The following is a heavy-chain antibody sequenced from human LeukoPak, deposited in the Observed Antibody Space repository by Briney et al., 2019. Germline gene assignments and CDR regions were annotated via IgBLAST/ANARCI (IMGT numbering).Heavy chain of an antibody. V-gene: IGHV3-7*03. D-gene: IGHD1-1*01. J-gene: IGHJ5*02. CDR2: IQQNGIEK. CDR1: GLTFSDFW. Sequence: GGSLRLSCAASGLTFSDFWMSWVRQAPGKGLEWVANIQQNGIEKYSVEGRLTISRDNVNSLLYSRINSLRAADTAMYYCARDRDGKDLCGEGSLVTVSS. CDR3: ARDRDGKDL.